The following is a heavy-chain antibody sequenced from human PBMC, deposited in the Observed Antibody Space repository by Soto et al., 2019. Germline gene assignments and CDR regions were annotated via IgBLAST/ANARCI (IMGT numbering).Heavy chain of an antibody. J-gene: IGHJ5*02. D-gene: IGHD3-10*01. CDR1: GGTFSSYA. CDR3: ARGITMVRGNWFDP. V-gene: IGHV1-69*01. CDR2: IIPIFGTA. Sequence: QVQLGQSGAEVKKPGSSVKVSCKASGGTFSSYAISWVRQAPGQGLEWMGGIIPIFGTANYAQKFQGRVTITADESTSTAYMEPSSLSSEDTAVYYWARGITMVRGNWFDPWGQGTLVTVSS.